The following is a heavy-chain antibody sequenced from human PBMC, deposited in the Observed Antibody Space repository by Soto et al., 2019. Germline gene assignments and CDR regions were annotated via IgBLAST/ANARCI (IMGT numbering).Heavy chain of an antibody. CDR2: ISAYNGNT. D-gene: IGHD1-26*01. CDR3: ARDRESGSYSYYYGMDV. J-gene: IGHJ6*02. CDR1: GYTFTSYG. V-gene: IGHV1-18*01. Sequence: ASVKVSCKASGYTFTSYGISWVRQAPGQGLEWMGWISAYNGNTNYAQKLQGRVTMTTDTSTSTAYMELRSLRSDDTAVYYCARDRESGSYSYYYGMDVWGQGTTVTVSS.